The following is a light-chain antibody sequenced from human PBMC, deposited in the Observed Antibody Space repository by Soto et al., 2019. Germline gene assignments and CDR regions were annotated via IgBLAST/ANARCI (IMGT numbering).Light chain of an antibody. CDR3: QQYNSNLGT. CDR1: QNINNR. V-gene: IGKV1-5*01. CDR2: DAS. Sequence: DIQMTQSPSTLSASVGDRVMITCRASQNINNRLAWYQQKPGKAPKLLIYDASSLESGVPSRFRGSGSGTEFTLTISSLKPDDFETYYCQQYNSNLGTFGQGTKVDIK. J-gene: IGKJ1*01.